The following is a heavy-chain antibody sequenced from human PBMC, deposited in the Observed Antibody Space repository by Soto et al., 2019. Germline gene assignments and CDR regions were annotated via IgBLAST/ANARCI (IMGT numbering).Heavy chain of an antibody. CDR2: VYYSGNT. CDR3: ARKGAAASYAHYYMDV. V-gene: IGHV4-59*01. J-gene: IGHJ6*03. D-gene: IGHD6-13*01. Sequence: SETLSLTCTVSGGSISPYYWSWIRQPPGKGLEWIGYVYYSGNTNYNPSIESRVTISVDTSRNQFSLNLTSATAADTAVYYFARKGAAASYAHYYMDVWGRGTTVTVSS. CDR1: GGSISPYY.